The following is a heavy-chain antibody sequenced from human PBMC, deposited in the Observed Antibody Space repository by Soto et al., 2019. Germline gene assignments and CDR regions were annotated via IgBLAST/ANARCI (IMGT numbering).Heavy chain of an antibody. V-gene: IGHV4-39*01. CDR2: FYDGNT. CDR1: GGSITRRSSY. Sequence: SEALSLTCIVSGGSITRRSSYWAWIRQPPGKGLEWVGTFYDGNTYHNPSLRSRITIAVDTSKNQFSLKLNSVAAADTAFYYCATTRGLAVGGSFDYWGQGMLVTVSS. J-gene: IGHJ4*02. D-gene: IGHD3-10*01. CDR3: ATTRGLAVGGSFDY.